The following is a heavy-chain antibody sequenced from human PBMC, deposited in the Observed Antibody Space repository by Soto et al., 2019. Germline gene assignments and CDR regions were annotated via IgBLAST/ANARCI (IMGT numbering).Heavy chain of an antibody. Sequence: GGSLRLSCAASGFTFSDYYMSWIRQAPGKGLEWVSYISSSGSTIYYADSVKGRFTISRDNAKNSLYLQMNSLRAEDTAVYYCARVNTIFGLDFEAFHIWGQGTMVTVSS. V-gene: IGHV3-11*01. D-gene: IGHD3-3*01. CDR1: GFTFSDYY. CDR3: ARVNTIFGLDFEAFHI. J-gene: IGHJ3*02. CDR2: ISSSGSTI.